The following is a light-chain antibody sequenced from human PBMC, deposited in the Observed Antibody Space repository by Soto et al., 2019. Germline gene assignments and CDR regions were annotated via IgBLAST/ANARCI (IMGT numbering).Light chain of an antibody. CDR3: QQSYSTTGT. CDR2: AAS. J-gene: IGKJ1*01. V-gene: IGKV1-39*01. Sequence: DIQMTQSPSSLSASVGDRVTITCQASQDISNYLNWYQQKPGKAPKLLIYAASSLQSGVPSRFSGSGSETDFTLTISSLQPEDFATYSCQQSYSTTGTFGQGTKV. CDR1: QDISNY.